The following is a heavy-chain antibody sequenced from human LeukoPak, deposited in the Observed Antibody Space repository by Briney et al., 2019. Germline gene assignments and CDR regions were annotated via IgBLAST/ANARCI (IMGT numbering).Heavy chain of an antibody. Sequence: SQTLSLTCTVSGGSISSGDYYWSWIRQPPGKGLEWIGYIYYSGSTYYNPSLKSRVTMSVDTSKNQFSLKLSSVTAADTAVYYCARAPWYDFWSGSLRAFDIWGQGTMVTVSS. V-gene: IGHV4-30-4*01. CDR1: GGSISSGDYY. CDR3: ARAPWYDFWSGSLRAFDI. D-gene: IGHD3-3*01. J-gene: IGHJ3*02. CDR2: IYYSGST.